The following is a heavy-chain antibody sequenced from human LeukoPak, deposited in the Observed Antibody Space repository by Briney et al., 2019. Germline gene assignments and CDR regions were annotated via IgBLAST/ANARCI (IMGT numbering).Heavy chain of an antibody. D-gene: IGHD3-10*02. V-gene: IGHV3-23*01. CDR3: AKGGWAGDYVSFDY. J-gene: IGHJ4*02. Sequence: GGSLRLSCAASGFTFSSYAMSWVRQAPGKGLEWVSAISGSGGSTYYADSVKGRVSISRDNSKKTRYMQMNSPRAEDTAVYYCAKGGWAGDYVSFDYWGRGTLVTVSS. CDR1: GFTFSSYA. CDR2: ISGSGGST.